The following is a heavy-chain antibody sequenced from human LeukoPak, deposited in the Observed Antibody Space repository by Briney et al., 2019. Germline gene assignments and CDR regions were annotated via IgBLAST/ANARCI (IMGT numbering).Heavy chain of an antibody. D-gene: IGHD6-13*01. V-gene: IGHV4-39*02. CDR3: ARDFIAAFFDY. CDR1: GGSISTSSYY. Sequence: NTSETLSLTCTVSGGSISTSSYYWGWIRQPPGKGLEWIGSVYYSGSTYYNPSLKSRVTISVDTSKNQFSLKLSSVTAADTAVYYCARDFIAAFFDYWGQGTLVTVSS. J-gene: IGHJ4*02. CDR2: VYYSGST.